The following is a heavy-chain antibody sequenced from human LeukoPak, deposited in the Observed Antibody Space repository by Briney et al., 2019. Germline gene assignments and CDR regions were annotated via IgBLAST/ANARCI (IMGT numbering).Heavy chain of an antibody. D-gene: IGHD3-10*01. J-gene: IGHJ3*02. V-gene: IGHV4-39*01. CDR1: GGSISSSSYY. CDR3: ARPRWGYYYGSGAAFDI. Sequence: SEALSLTCTVSGGSISSSSYYWGWIRQPPGKGLEWIGSIYYSGSTYYNPSLKSRVTISVDTSKNQFSLKLSSVTAADTAVYYCARPRWGYYYGSGAAFDIWGQGTMVTVSS. CDR2: IYYSGST.